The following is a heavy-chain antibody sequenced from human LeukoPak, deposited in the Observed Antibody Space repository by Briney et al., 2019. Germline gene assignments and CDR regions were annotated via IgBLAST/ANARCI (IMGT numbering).Heavy chain of an antibody. J-gene: IGHJ6*02. V-gene: IGHV4-59*01. Sequence: SETLSLTCSVSGGSMSRYYWSWIRQPPGKGLEWIGYIYYSGSTNYNPSLKSRVTISVDTSKKEFSLKLSSVTAADTAVYFCARVTRSGSYYYYYGMDVWGQGTTVTVSS. D-gene: IGHD1-26*01. CDR1: GGSMSRYY. CDR3: ARVTRSGSYYYYYGMDV. CDR2: IYYSGST.